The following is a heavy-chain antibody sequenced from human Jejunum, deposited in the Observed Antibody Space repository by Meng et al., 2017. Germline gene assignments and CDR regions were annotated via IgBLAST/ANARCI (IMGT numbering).Heavy chain of an antibody. D-gene: IGHD1-26*01. CDR2: VYYSGHT. V-gene: IGHV4-61*03. J-gene: IGHJ4*02. Sequence: GPRQGLGPGLVGPPETLSLTCTASGDSVSSDNYYWSWIRQPPGKGLEWIGYVYYSGHTDCNPSLKSRLSISIDTSKNHFSLKLSSVTAADTAVYYCARTPLYSGSYYFDPWGQGALVTVSS. CDR1: GDSVSSDNYY. CDR3: ARTPLYSGSYYFDP.